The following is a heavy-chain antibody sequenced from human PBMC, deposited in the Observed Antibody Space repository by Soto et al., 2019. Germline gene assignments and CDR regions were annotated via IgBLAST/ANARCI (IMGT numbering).Heavy chain of an antibody. J-gene: IGHJ4*02. D-gene: IGHD3-22*01. CDR2: ISAYNGNT. CDR1: GYTFTSYG. V-gene: IGHV1-18*04. CDR3: ASVYYESSGDGLPHY. Sequence: ASVKVSCKASGYTFTSYGISWVRQAPGQGLEWRGWISAYNGNTNYAQKLQGRVTMTTYTSTSTAYMELRSLRSDDTAVYYCASVYYESSGDGLPHYWGQGTLVTVSS.